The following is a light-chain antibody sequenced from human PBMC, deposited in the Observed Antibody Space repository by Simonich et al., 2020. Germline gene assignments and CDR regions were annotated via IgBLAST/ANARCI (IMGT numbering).Light chain of an antibody. CDR3: QQYYSTPLT. CDR2: GAS. V-gene: IGKV3-15*01. Sequence: EIVMTQSPATLSVSPGERATLSSRASQSVSSNLAWYQQKPGQAPRLLIYGASTRATGIPARFSGSGSGTEFTLTISSMQSEDFAVYYCQQYYSTPLTFGQGTKVEIK. CDR1: QSVSSN. J-gene: IGKJ1*01.